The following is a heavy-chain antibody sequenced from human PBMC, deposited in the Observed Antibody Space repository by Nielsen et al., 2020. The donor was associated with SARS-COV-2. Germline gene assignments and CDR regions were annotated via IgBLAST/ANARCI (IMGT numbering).Heavy chain of an antibody. Sequence: GGFLRLSCASSGFTFSRHSMTWVRQGPGKGLEYISTISDTSSYIYYADPVKGRFTISRDTARNSLYLHMNSLRAEDTAVYFCARVAMGMTAVTTNWYFDLWGRGTLVTVSS. V-gene: IGHV3-21*01. J-gene: IGHJ2*01. CDR2: ISDTSSYI. CDR1: GFTFSRHS. D-gene: IGHD4-17*01. CDR3: ARVAMGMTAVTTNWYFDL.